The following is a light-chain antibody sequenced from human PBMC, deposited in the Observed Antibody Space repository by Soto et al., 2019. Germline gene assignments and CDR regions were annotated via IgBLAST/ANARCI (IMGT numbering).Light chain of an antibody. J-gene: IGKJ3*01. CDR1: QGFXTW. V-gene: IGKV1-5*01. CDR3: QQYDRYATCI. Sequence: IQMTQSPSTLSASVGNSVTITCRASQGFXTWLAWYEQKPGKAPKVLIXAHSSLESGVPSRFRGSGSGREFTLTISSLQPDDFSSYYCQQYDRYATCIFGPGTKVDIK. CDR2: AHS.